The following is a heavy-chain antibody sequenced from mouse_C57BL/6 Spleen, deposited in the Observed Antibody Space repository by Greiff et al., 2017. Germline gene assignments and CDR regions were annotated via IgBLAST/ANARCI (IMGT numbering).Heavy chain of an antibody. CDR1: GFTFSDYG. CDR3: ARLISTMVTTRGAMDY. V-gene: IGHV5-15*01. D-gene: IGHD2-2*01. Sequence: EVQLVESGGGLVQPGGSLKLSCAASGFTFSDYGMAWVRQAPRKGPEWVAFISNLAYSIYYADTVTGRFTISRENAKNTLYLEMSSLRSEDTAMYYCARLISTMVTTRGAMDYWGQGTSVTVSS. J-gene: IGHJ4*01. CDR2: ISNLAYSI.